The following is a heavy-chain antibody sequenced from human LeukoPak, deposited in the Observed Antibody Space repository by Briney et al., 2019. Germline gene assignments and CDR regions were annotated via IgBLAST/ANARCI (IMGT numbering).Heavy chain of an antibody. J-gene: IGHJ4*02. D-gene: IGHD6-13*01. CDR2: IGTAGDA. CDR3: ARAYSSTWYDSPLDY. CDR1: GFTFSSYD. V-gene: IGHV3-13*01. Sequence: GGSLRLSCAASGFTFSSYDMHWVRQATGKGLEWVSSIGTAGDAYYPGSVKGRFTISRENAKNSFYLQMNSLRAGDTAVYYCARAYSSTWYDSPLDYWGQGTLVTVSS.